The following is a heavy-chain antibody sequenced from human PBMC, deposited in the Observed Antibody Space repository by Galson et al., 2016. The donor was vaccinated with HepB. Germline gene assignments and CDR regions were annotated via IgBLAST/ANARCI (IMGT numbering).Heavy chain of an antibody. CDR2: IQQDGGEK. CDR3: ARGRSILERGWYWFDP. D-gene: IGHD6-19*01. J-gene: IGHJ5*02. CDR1: GFTFKNFW. Sequence: SLRLSCADSGFTFKNFWMNWIRQAPGKGLEWVASIQQDGGEKHYVDSVKGRFTIPRDNAKNSLYLQMNSLRAEDTAVYYCARGRSILERGWYWFDPWGQGTLVTVSS. V-gene: IGHV3-7*04.